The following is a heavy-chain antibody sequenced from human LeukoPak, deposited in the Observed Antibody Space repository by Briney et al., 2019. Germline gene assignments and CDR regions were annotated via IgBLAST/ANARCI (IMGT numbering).Heavy chain of an antibody. CDR1: RFTFSSYG. Sequence: GGSLRLSCAASRFTFSSYGMSWVRQAPGKGLEWVSGISSSGGSTYYADSVKGRFTVSRDNSRNTLYLQMNSLRAEDTAVYYCARHLLWFGELSGGFDYWGQGTLVTVSS. D-gene: IGHD3-10*01. J-gene: IGHJ4*02. V-gene: IGHV3-23*01. CDR2: ISSSGGST. CDR3: ARHLLWFGELSGGFDY.